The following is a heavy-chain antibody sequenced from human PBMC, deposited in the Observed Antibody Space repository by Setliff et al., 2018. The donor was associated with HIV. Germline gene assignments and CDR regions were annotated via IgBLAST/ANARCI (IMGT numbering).Heavy chain of an antibody. J-gene: IGHJ6*02. CDR1: GGPISSGSYY. CDR3: ASQYYYGSGSYLHYGMDV. V-gene: IGHV4-61*02. Sequence: SETLSLTCTVSGGPISSGSYYWSWIRQPAGKGLEWIGRIYTSGSTNYNPSLKSRVTISVDTSKNQFSLKLSSVTAADTAVYYCASQYYYGSGSYLHYGMDVWGQGTTVTV. D-gene: IGHD3-10*01. CDR2: IYTSGST.